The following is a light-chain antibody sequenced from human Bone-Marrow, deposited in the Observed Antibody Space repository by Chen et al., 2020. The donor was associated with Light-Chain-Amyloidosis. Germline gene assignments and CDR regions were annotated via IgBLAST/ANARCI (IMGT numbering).Light chain of an antibody. V-gene: IGLV3-21*02. CDR1: NIGSTR. CDR3: QVWDRSSDRPV. CDR2: DDS. Sequence: SYVLTQPSSVSVAPGQTATIACGGNNIGSTRVHWYQQTPGQAPLLVVYDDSDRPSGIPERLSGSDSGNTATLTIHRVEAGDEADYYCQVWDRSSDRPVFGGGTKLTVL. J-gene: IGLJ3*02.